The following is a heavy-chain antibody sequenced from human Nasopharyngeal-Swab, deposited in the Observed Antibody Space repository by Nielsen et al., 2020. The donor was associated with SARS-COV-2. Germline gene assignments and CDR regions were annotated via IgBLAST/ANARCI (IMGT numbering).Heavy chain of an antibody. CDR2: FYPEDGET. CDR1: GYTLTELS. Sequence: ASVKVSCKVSGYTLTELSMHWVRQAPGKGLEWMGGFYPEDGETIYAQKFQGRVTMTEDTSTDTAYMELSSLRSEDTAVYYCATDPGPRVRLGQNWFDPWGQGTLVTVSS. D-gene: IGHD1-26*01. J-gene: IGHJ5*02. V-gene: IGHV1-24*01. CDR3: ATDPGPRVRLGQNWFDP.